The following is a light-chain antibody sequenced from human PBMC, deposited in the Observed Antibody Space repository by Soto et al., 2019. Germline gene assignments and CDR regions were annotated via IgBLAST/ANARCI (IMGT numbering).Light chain of an antibody. CDR3: QQLDRYPFT. CDR1: LDIRGY. J-gene: IGKJ4*01. Sequence: DIQLTQSPSSLSASVGDRVTITCRASLDIRGYLAWYQQKPGKVPRLLIYSASTLQSGVPSRFSGSGSGTEFTLTISSLQPEDFASYYCQQLDRYPFTFGGGTKVDIK. V-gene: IGKV1-9*01. CDR2: SAS.